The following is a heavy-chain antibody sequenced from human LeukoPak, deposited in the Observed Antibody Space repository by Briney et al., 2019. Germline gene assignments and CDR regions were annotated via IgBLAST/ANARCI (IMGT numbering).Heavy chain of an antibody. J-gene: IGHJ6*03. Sequence: SDTLSLTCTVSGVSISSHYWSWLRHPAGKGLECFGRIYTSGSTNYNPSLKSRVTISVDKSKNQFSLKMSSVTAADTAVYYCARGPTMGYYYYYMDVWGKGTTVTVSS. V-gene: IGHV4-4*07. CDR3: ARGPTMGYYYYYMDV. D-gene: IGHD3-10*01. CDR1: GVSISSHY. CDR2: IYTSGST.